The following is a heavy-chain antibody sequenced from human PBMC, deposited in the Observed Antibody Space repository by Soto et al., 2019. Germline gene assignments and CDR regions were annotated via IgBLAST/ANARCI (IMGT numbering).Heavy chain of an antibody. CDR1: GCSISSGGYY. CDR2: IYYSGST. V-gene: IGHV4-31*03. Sequence: QVQLQESGPGLVKPSQTLSLTCTVSGCSISSGGYYWSWIRQHPGKGLEWIGYIYYSGSTYYNPSLQSRGKISVDPSKNQFSLKLSSVTAADTAVYYCARGVTLVRVVITRPLDYWGQGTLVTVSS. D-gene: IGHD3-10*01. CDR3: ARGVTLVRVVITRPLDY. J-gene: IGHJ4*02.